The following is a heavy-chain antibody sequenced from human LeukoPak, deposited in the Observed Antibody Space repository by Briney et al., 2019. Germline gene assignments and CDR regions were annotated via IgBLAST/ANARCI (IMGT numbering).Heavy chain of an antibody. CDR2: ISSSSSYI. Sequence: GGSLRLSCAASGSTFSSYSMNWVRQAPGKGLEWVSSISSSSSYIYYADSVKGRFTISRDNAKNSLYLQMNSLRAEDTAVYYCARDGGTTVTIDWGQGTLVTVSS. V-gene: IGHV3-21*01. CDR3: ARDGGTTVTID. J-gene: IGHJ4*02. CDR1: GSTFSSYS. D-gene: IGHD4-17*01.